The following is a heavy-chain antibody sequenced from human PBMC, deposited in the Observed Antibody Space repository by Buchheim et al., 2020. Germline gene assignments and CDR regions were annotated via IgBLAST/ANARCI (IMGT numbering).Heavy chain of an antibody. CDR3: AKDLPRAMDY. V-gene: IGHV3-30*18. CDR1: GFTFSSYG. Sequence: QVQLVESGGGVVQPGRSLRLSCAASGFTFSSYGMHWVRQAPGKGLEWVAVISYDGSNKYYADCVKGRFTISRDNSKNTLYLQMNSLRAEDTAVYYCAKDLPRAMDYWGQGTL. CDR2: ISYDGSNK. J-gene: IGHJ4*02.